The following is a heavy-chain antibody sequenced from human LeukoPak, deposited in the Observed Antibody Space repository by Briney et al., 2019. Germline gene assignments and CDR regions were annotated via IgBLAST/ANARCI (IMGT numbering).Heavy chain of an antibody. D-gene: IGHD3-16*01. V-gene: IGHV4-59*01. CDR2: IYYSGST. Sequence: GSLRLSCAASGFTFSNYAMHWIRQPPGKGLEWIGYIYYSGSTNYNPSLKSRVTISVDTSKNQFSLKLSSVTAADTAVYYCARDVFTDDAFDIWGQGTMVTVSS. J-gene: IGHJ3*02. CDR3: ARDVFTDDAFDI. CDR1: GFTFSNYA.